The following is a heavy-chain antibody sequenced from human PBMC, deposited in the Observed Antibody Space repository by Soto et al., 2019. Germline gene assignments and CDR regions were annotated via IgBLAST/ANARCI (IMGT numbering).Heavy chain of an antibody. J-gene: IGHJ4*02. V-gene: IGHV4-31*03. CDR2: IYYSGRT. CDR1: GGSISSGGYY. CDR3: ARWFSSSSRYFDY. Sequence: LSLTCTVSGGSISSGGYYWNWIRQHPGKGLERIGNIYYSGRTYYNPSLKSRVTISVDTSKNQFSLQLSSVTAADTAVYYCARWFSSSSRYFDYWGQGTLATVSS. D-gene: IGHD6-6*01.